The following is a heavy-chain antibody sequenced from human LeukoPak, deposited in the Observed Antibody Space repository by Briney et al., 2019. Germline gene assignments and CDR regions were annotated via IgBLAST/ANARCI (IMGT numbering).Heavy chain of an antibody. V-gene: IGHV1-69*13. CDR1: GGTFSSYA. CDR3: ARLNVPYSSGPAFDY. D-gene: IGHD6-19*01. CDR2: IIPIFGTA. J-gene: IGHJ4*02. Sequence: SVKVSCKASGGTFSSYAISWVRQAPGQGLEWMGGIIPIFGTANYAQKFQGRVTITADESTSTAYMELSSLRSKDTAVYYCARLNVPYSSGPAFDYWGQGTLVTVSS.